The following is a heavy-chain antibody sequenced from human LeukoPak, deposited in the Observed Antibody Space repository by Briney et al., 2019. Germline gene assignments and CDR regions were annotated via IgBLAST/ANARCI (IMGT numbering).Heavy chain of an antibody. J-gene: IGHJ3*02. CDR3: ARPHGNYYDSSGYYTRGAFDI. D-gene: IGHD3-22*01. Sequence: ASVKVSCKASGYTFTSYGISWVRQAPGQGLEWMGWISAYNGNTNYAQKLQGRVTMTTDTSTSTAYMELRSLRSDDTAVYYCARPHGNYYDSSGYYTRGAFDIWGQGTMVTVSS. CDR1: GYTFTSYG. V-gene: IGHV1-18*01. CDR2: ISAYNGNT.